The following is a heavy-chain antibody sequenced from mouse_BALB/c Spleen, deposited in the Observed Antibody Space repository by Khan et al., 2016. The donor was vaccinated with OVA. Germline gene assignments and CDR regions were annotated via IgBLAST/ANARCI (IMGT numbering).Heavy chain of an antibody. CDR3: ARDYGSLYWFFDV. V-gene: IGHV3-5*02. J-gene: IGHJ1*01. CDR2: IYYSGTV. CDR1: GISITSRNYR. D-gene: IGHD1-1*01. Sequence: EVQLQESGPGLVKPSQTVSLTCTVTGISITSRNYRWSWIRQFPGNKLEWIGNIYYSGTVTYNPSLTSRTTITRDTSKNQFFLEMNSLTAEDTATYYCARDYGSLYWFFDVWGAGTTVTVSS.